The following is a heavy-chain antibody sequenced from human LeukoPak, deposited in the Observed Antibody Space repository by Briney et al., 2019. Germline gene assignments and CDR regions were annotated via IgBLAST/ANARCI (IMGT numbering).Heavy chain of an antibody. D-gene: IGHD6-13*01. CDR3: AKLAAAGTDY. CDR1: GFIFSSYS. CDR2: ISGSGGST. J-gene: IGHJ4*02. Sequence: QPGGSLRLSCGASGFIFSSYSMNWVRQAPGKGLEWVSGISGSGGSTYYADSVKGRFTISRDNSKNTLYLQMNSLRAEDTAVYYCAKLAAAGTDYWGQGTLVTVSS. V-gene: IGHV3-23*01.